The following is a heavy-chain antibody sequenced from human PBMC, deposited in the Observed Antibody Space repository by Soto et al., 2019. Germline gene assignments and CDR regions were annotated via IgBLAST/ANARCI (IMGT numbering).Heavy chain of an antibody. CDR2: INHSGST. J-gene: IGHJ5*02. CDR1: GGSFSGYY. CDR3: ARVVGSYGSGSPIRFDP. Sequence: QVQLQQWGAGLLKPSETLSLTCAVYGGSFSGYYWSWIRQPPGKGLEWIGEINHSGSTNYNPSLKSRVTISVDTSKNQFSLKLSSVTAADTAGYYCARVVGSYGSGSPIRFDPWGQGTLVTVSS. V-gene: IGHV4-34*01. D-gene: IGHD3-10*01.